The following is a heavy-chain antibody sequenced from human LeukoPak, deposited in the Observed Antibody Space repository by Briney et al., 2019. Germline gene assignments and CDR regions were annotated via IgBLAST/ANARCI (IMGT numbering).Heavy chain of an antibody. CDR2: IYSGTT. Sequence: GGSLRLSCTVSGFSVSDNSMSWVRQAPGKGLEWVSFIYSGTTHYSDSVKGRFTISRDNSKNTLYLQMNSLRAEDTAVYYCARRAGAYSHPYGYWGQGTLVTVSS. V-gene: IGHV3-53*01. CDR1: GFSVSDNS. CDR3: ARRAGAYSHPYGY. J-gene: IGHJ4*02. D-gene: IGHD4/OR15-4a*01.